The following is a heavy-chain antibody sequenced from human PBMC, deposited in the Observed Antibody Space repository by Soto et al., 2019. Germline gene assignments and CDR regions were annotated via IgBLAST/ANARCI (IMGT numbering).Heavy chain of an antibody. CDR1: GYTFTCDG. Sequence: ASVKVSCKAAGYTFTCDGLSWVRQAPGQLLEWMGSISTYNGDTHYAQNLQGRVTMTTDTSTSTAYMELRSLRYDDTAVYYCARSNVIAAAGPPFDYWG. CDR2: ISTYNGDT. V-gene: IGHV1-18*01. D-gene: IGHD6-13*01. CDR3: ARSNVIAAAGPPFDY. J-gene: IGHJ4*01.